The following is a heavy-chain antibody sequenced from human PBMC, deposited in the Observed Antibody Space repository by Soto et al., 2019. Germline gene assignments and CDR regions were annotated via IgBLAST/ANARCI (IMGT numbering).Heavy chain of an antibody. CDR2: IWHDGLNS. CDR3: GRGELVVGY. J-gene: IGHJ4*02. D-gene: IGHD1-7*01. V-gene: IGHV3-33*01. CDR1: GFILRGYG. Sequence: QVQLVESGGGVVQPGKSLRLSCVASGFILRGYGMHWVRQAPGKGLEWVAVIWHDGLNSYYSDSGKGRFTISRDNSKNMVSLQMNSLRVDDTAVYCCGRGELVVGYWGRGNLVSVSS.